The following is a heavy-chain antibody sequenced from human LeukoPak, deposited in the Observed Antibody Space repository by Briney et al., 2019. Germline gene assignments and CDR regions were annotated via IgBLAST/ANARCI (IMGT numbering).Heavy chain of an antibody. CDR2: IKGDGSEE. Sequence: GGSLRLFCAGSGFTFSNYWMTWVRQAPGKGLEWVANIKGDGSEENYVESVKGRFSISRDNAKNALYLQMNSLRIEDTAVYYCEAYGSVWGQGTLVAVSS. J-gene: IGHJ4*02. CDR1: GFTFSNYW. D-gene: IGHD3-10*01. CDR3: EAYGSV. V-gene: IGHV3-7*03.